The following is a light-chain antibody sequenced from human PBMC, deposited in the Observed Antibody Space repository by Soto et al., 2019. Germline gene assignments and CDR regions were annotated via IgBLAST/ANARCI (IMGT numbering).Light chain of an antibody. CDR2: WAS. V-gene: IGKV4-1*01. CDR3: QQYYSPPHT. Sequence: DFVMTQSPAALAVSLGERATINCKSSRNVLYNSNSKNYLAWYQQKPGQPPKLLFYWASTRESGVPDRFSASGSGTDITLTISSLQADDVAVYYCQQYYSPPHTFGQGTKLEIK. CDR1: RNVLYNSNSKNY. J-gene: IGKJ2*01.